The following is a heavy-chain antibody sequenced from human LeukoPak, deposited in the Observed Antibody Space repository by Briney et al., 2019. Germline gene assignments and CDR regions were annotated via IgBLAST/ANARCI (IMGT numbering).Heavy chain of an antibody. CDR3: AGLLVGTAMPNFDY. Sequence: GGSLRLSCAASGFTFSSYSMNWVRQAPGKGLEWVSSISSSSSYIYYADSVKGRFTISRDNAKNSLYLQTNSLRAEDTAVYYCAGLLVGTAMPNFDYWGQGTLVTVSS. CDR1: GFTFSSYS. CDR2: ISSSSSYI. D-gene: IGHD5-18*01. J-gene: IGHJ4*02. V-gene: IGHV3-21*01.